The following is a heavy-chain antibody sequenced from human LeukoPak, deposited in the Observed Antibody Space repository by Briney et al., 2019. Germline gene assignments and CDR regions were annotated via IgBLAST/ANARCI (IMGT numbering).Heavy chain of an antibody. V-gene: IGHV1-2*02. CDR1: GYTFTGYY. Sequence: ASVKVSCKASGYTFTGYYMHWVRQAPGQGLEWMGWINPNSGGTNYAQKFQGRVTMTRDTSNSTAYMELSRLRSDDTAVYYCARDGGTDGYDWGVYCYMDVWGKGTTVTVSS. D-gene: IGHD5-12*01. CDR2: INPNSGGT. J-gene: IGHJ6*03. CDR3: ARDGGTDGYDWGVYCYMDV.